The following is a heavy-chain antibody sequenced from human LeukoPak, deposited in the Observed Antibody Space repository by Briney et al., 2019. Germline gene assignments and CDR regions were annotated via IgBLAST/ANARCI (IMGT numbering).Heavy chain of an antibody. CDR3: ARDPHHYYDSSGYWARAFDI. CDR1: GFTFSSYW. Sequence: GSLRLSCAASGFTFSSYWMHWVRQAPGKGLVWVSRINSDGSSTSYADSVKGRFTISRDNAKNTLYLQMNSLRAEDTAVYYCARDPHHYYDSSGYWARAFDIWGQGTMVTVSS. CDR2: INSDGSST. V-gene: IGHV3-74*01. J-gene: IGHJ3*02. D-gene: IGHD3-22*01.